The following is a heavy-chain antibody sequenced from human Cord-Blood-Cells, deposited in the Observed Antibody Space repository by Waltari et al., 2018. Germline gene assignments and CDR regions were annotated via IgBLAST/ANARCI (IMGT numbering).Heavy chain of an antibody. Sequence: EVQLVESGGGLVQPGGSLKLSCAASGFTFSGSAMHWVRQASGKGLEWVGRIRSKANSYATAYAASVKGRFTISRDDSKNTAYLQMNSLKTEDTAVYYCTRGNDYGDYEGNYWGQGTLVTVSS. CDR3: TRGNDYGDYEGNY. CDR2: IRSKANSYAT. J-gene: IGHJ4*02. CDR1: GFTFSGSA. V-gene: IGHV3-73*02. D-gene: IGHD4-17*01.